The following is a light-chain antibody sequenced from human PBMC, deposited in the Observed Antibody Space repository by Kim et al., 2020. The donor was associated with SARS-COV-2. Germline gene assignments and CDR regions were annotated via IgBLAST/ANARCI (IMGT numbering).Light chain of an antibody. CDR3: LVWDSNTWV. V-gene: IGLV3-9*01. CDR2: PDT. Sequence: MALGQTARITCRGNNIGSKNVHWYQQKAGQAPVLVIYPDTTRPSGIPERFSGSNSGNTATLTISRAQAGDEADYYCLVWDSNTWVFGGGTQLTVL. CDR1: NIGSKN. J-gene: IGLJ3*02.